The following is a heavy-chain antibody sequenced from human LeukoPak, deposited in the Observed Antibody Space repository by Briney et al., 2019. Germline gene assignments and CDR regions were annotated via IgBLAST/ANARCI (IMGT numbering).Heavy chain of an antibody. CDR1: GGSISGYY. Sequence: PSETLSLTCTVSGGSISGYYWSWIRQPPGKGLEWIGYIYYSGSTNYNPSLKSRVTISVDTSKNQFSLKLSSVTAADTAVYYCARGTPGALGDAFDIWGQGTMVTVSS. J-gene: IGHJ3*02. D-gene: IGHD7-27*01. V-gene: IGHV4-59*01. CDR3: ARGTPGALGDAFDI. CDR2: IYYSGST.